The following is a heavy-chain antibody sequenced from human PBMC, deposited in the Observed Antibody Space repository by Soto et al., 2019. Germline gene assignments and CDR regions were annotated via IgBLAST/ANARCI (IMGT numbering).Heavy chain of an antibody. CDR1: GFTFTSYG. D-gene: IGHD6-19*01. J-gene: IGHJ5*02. CDR2: ISYDGSDK. CDR3: GKFSDIEVPGMGDWFDP. V-gene: IGHV3-30*18. Sequence: QVQLEESGEGVVQPGRSLRLSCKASGFTFTSYGMHWVRQAPGKGLEWVALISYDGSDKLYADSVEGRFTISRDNSKITVYLQMNSLRIEDTAMYHCGKFSDIEVPGMGDWFDPWGQGTLVTVTS.